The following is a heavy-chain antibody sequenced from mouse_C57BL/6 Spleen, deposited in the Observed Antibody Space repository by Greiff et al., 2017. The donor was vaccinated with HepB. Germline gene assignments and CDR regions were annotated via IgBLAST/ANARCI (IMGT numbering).Heavy chain of an antibody. D-gene: IGHD1-1*01. CDR1: GYTFTDYY. V-gene: IGHV1-84*01. CDR3: GGYGSSPFDY. Sequence: VQLQQSGPELVKPGASVKISCKASGYTFTDYYINWVKQRPGQGLEWIGWIDPGSGNTKYNEKFKGKATLTVDTSSSTAYMQLSSLTSEDSAVYFCGGYGSSPFDYWGQGTTLTVSS. J-gene: IGHJ2*01. CDR2: IDPGSGNT.